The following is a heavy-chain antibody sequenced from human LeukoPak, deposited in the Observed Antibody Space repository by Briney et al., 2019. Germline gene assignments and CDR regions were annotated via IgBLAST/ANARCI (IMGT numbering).Heavy chain of an antibody. D-gene: IGHD3-10*01. V-gene: IGHV4-59*01. J-gene: IGHJ4*01. CDR2: IYSSGST. CDR1: GVSMTGYY. CDR3: ATRPADGSWYGVFDF. Sequence: KPSETLSLICSDSGVSMTGYYWSWIRQAPGKAPEWIGYIYSSGSTNYNPSLNSRVTMSLDASKNQFSLKLTFVTAADTAVYCCATRPADGSWYGVFDFWSRGTLVTVSS.